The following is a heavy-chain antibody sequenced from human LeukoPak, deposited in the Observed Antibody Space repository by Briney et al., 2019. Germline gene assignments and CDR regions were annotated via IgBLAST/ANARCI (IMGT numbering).Heavy chain of an antibody. V-gene: IGHV3-7*03. CDR2: IKQDGSEE. CDR1: GFTFSNYW. CDR3: AKTTSGYASTFAC. D-gene: IGHD6-13*01. Sequence: GGSLRLSCAASGFTFSNYWMSWVRQAPGKGLEWVANIKQDGSEEYYVDSVKGRFTISRDNAKNSLYLQMNSLRAEDSALYFCAKTTSGYASTFACWGQGTLVTVSS. J-gene: IGHJ4*02.